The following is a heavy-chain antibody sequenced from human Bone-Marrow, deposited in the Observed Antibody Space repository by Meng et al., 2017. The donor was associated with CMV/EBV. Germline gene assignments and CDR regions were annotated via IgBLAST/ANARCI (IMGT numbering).Heavy chain of an antibody. J-gene: IGHJ4*02. CDR2: INPNSGAI. CDR1: GYTFTGYY. V-gene: IGHV1-2*02. CDR3: ARGPSPVTIDY. Sequence: CKASGYTFTGYYMHWVRQAPGQGLEWMGWINPNSGAINYAQKFQGRVTMTRDTSISTAYMELSRLRSDDTAMYYCARGPSPVTIDYWGQGTLVTVSS. D-gene: IGHD4-17*01.